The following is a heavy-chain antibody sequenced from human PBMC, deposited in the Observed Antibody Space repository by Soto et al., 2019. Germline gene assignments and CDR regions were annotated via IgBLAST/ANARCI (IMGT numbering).Heavy chain of an antibody. J-gene: IGHJ4*02. CDR3: ATQQQLTAFEF. Sequence: QVQLVQSGAEVKKPGSSVKVSCKASGGTFTNYAISWVRQAPGQGLEWMGGIVPIFNTSHFAEKFQGRLTLTADKSTSTAFMDLIGLRSDDTAVYFCATQQQLTAFEFWGQLTLVSVSS. V-gene: IGHV1-69*06. CDR2: IVPIFNTS. CDR1: GGTFTNYA. D-gene: IGHD6-13*01.